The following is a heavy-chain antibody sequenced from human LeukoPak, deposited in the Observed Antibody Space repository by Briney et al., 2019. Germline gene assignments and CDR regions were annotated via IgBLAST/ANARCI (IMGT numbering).Heavy chain of an antibody. CDR3: ARSPGVWSGYYFHYYGMDV. D-gene: IGHD3-3*01. V-gene: IGHV4-61*01. CDR1: GGSVSSGSYY. CDR2: IYYSGST. J-gene: IGHJ6*02. Sequence: PSETLSLTCTVSGGSVSSGSYYWSWIRQPPGKGLEWIGYIYYSGSTNYNPSLKSRVTISVDTSKNQFSLKLSSVTAADTAVYYCARSPGVWSGYYFHYYGMDVWGQGTTVTVSS.